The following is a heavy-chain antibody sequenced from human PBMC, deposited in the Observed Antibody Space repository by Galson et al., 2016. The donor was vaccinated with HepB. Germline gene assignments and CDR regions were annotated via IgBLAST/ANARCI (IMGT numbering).Heavy chain of an antibody. CDR1: GASVNSSNW. V-gene: IGHV4-4*02. CDR2: IYHTGTS. CDR3: ARASVVPGARMLFDS. J-gene: IGHJ5*01. Sequence: LTCAVSGASVNSSNWWTWVRQAPGTGPEWIGEIYHTGTSNNNPSLLSRFAMSIDNSRNHFSLKLNSVTAADTAVYYCARASVVPGARMLFDSWGQGILVTVSS. D-gene: IGHD4/OR15-4a*01.